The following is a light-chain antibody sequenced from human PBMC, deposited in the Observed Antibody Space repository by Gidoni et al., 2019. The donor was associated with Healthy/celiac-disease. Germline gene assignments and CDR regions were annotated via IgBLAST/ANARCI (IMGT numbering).Light chain of an antibody. V-gene: IGLV3-21*02. CDR1: NIGSKS. CDR2: DAS. CDR3: QVWDSSSDHPI. Sequence: SYVLTQPPSVSVAPGQTARSTCGGNNIGSKSVHWYKQKPGQAPVLVVYDASDRPSGIPEQFSGSNSGNTATLTISRVEAGDEADYYCQVWDSSSDHPIFGGVTKLTVL. J-gene: IGLJ2*01.